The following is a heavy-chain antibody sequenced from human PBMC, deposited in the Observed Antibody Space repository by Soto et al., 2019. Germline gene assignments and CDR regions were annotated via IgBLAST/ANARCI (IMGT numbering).Heavy chain of an antibody. CDR2: ISYDGSNK. J-gene: IGHJ6*02. V-gene: IGHV3-30*18. Sequence: QVQLVESGGGVVQPGRSLRLSCAASGFTFSSYGMHWVRQAPGKGLEWVAVISYDGSNKYYADSVKGRFTISRDNSKNTLYPQMNSLRAEDTAVYYCAKTYYDILTGYYSYYGMDVWGQGTTVTVSS. CDR1: GFTFSSYG. CDR3: AKTYYDILTGYYSYYGMDV. D-gene: IGHD3-9*01.